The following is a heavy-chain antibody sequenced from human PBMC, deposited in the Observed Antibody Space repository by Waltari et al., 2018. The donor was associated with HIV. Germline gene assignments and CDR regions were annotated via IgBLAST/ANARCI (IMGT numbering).Heavy chain of an antibody. D-gene: IGHD3-3*01. V-gene: IGHV3-21*01. Sequence: EVQLVESGGGLVKPGGSLRLSCAASGFTFSSYSMNWVRQAPGKGLEWVSSISSSSSYIYYADSVKGRFTISRDNAKNSLYLQMNSLRAEDTAVYYCASLSYYDFWSGKNWFDPWGQGTLVTVSS. CDR3: ASLSYYDFWSGKNWFDP. J-gene: IGHJ5*02. CDR2: ISSSSSYI. CDR1: GFTFSSYS.